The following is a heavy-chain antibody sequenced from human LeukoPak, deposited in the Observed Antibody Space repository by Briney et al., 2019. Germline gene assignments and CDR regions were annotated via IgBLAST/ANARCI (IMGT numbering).Heavy chain of an antibody. CDR3: ARVGYVWGSYRD. CDR1: GGSISSYY. Sequence: SETLSLTCTVSGGSISSYYWSWIRQPPGKGLEWIGYIYYSGSTNYNPSLKSRVTISVDTSKNQFSLKLSSVTAADTAVYYCARVGYVWGSYRDWGQGTLVTVSS. V-gene: IGHV4-59*01. J-gene: IGHJ4*02. D-gene: IGHD3-16*02. CDR2: IYYSGST.